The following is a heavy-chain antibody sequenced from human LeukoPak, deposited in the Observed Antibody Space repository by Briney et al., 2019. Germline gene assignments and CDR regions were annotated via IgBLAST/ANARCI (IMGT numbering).Heavy chain of an antibody. CDR1: GFTFSDYY. Sequence: GGSLRLSCAASGFTFSDYYMSWIRQAPGKGLEWVGRIKSKTDGGTTDYAAPVKGRFTISRDDSKNTLYLQMNSLKTEDTAVYYCTTAGPDDAFDIWGQGTMVTVSS. CDR2: IKSKTDGGTT. J-gene: IGHJ3*02. CDR3: TTAGPDDAFDI. V-gene: IGHV3-15*01.